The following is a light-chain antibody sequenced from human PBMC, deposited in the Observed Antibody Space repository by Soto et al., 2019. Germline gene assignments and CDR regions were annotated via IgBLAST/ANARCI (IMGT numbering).Light chain of an antibody. CDR3: MQGTHWPPT. CDR2: RVS. V-gene: IGKV2-30*01. Sequence: DVVMTQSPLSLPVTLGQPASISCRSSQSVVYSDGIAYLTWFQQRPGQSPRRLIYRVSNRDSGVPDRFSGSGSGTDFTLKISRVEAEDDGVYYCMQGTHWPPTFGRGTKVEIK. CDR1: QSVVYSDGIAY. J-gene: IGKJ1*01.